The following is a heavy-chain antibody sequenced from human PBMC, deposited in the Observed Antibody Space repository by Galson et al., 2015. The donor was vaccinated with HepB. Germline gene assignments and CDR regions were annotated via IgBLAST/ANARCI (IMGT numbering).Heavy chain of an antibody. V-gene: IGHV4-59*12. CDR1: GGSISSYY. Sequence: LSLTCTVSGGSISSYYWSWIRQPPGKGLEWIGYIYYSGSTNYNPSLKSRVTISVDTSKNQFSLKLSSVTAADTAVYYCARGQGIGYCSSTSCYVLDYWGQGTLVTVSS. D-gene: IGHD2-2*01. CDR3: ARGQGIGYCSSTSCYVLDY. J-gene: IGHJ4*02. CDR2: IYYSGST.